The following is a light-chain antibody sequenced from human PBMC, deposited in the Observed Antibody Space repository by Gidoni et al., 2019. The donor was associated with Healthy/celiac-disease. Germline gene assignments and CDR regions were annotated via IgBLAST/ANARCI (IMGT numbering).Light chain of an antibody. V-gene: IGKV4-1*01. Sequence: DIVMTQSPDSLAVSLSERATINCKSSQSFLYNSNNKNYLAWYQQKPGQPPKLLIYWASTRESGVPDRFSGSGSGTDFTLTISSLQAEDVAVYYCQQYYSTRPITFGQGTRLEIK. CDR1: QSFLYNSNNKNY. CDR2: WAS. CDR3: QQYYSTRPIT. J-gene: IGKJ5*01.